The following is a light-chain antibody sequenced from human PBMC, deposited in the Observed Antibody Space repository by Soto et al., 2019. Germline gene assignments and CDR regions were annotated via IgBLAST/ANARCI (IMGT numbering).Light chain of an antibody. V-gene: IGKV3D-20*02. J-gene: IGKJ4*01. Sequence: EIVLTQSPGTLSLSPGERATLSCRASQSVSSSYLAWYQQKPGQAPRLLIYGASSRATGIPDRFSGSGSGTDFTLTITRMETEAFAVYYCQQRSNWPLTFGGGTKVDIK. CDR3: QQRSNWPLT. CDR2: GAS. CDR1: QSVSSSY.